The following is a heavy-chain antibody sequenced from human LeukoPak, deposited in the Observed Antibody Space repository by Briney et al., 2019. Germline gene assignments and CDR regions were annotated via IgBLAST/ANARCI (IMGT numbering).Heavy chain of an antibody. CDR3: ARGGRRYYDSSGPNWFDP. V-gene: IGHV4-34*01. Sequence: SETLSLTCAVYGGSFSGYYWSWIRQPPGTGLEWIGEINHSGSTNYNPSLKSRVTISVDTSKNQFSLKLSSVTAADTAVYYCARGGRRYYDSSGPNWFDPWGQGTLVTVSS. D-gene: IGHD3-22*01. J-gene: IGHJ5*02. CDR1: GGSFSGYY. CDR2: INHSGST.